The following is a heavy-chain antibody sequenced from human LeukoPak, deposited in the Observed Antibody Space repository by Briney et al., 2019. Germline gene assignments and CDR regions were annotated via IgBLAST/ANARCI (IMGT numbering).Heavy chain of an antibody. D-gene: IGHD2-2*01. J-gene: IGHJ4*02. CDR3: AGYCSITSCPLDY. CDR1: GFTFSSYW. Sequence: GGSLRVSCAASGFTFSSYWMSWVRQAPGKGLEWVANIKQDGSEKYYVDSVKGRFTISRDNAKNSLSLQMNSLRAEDTAVYYCAGYCSITSCPLDYWGQGTLVTVSS. CDR2: IKQDGSEK. V-gene: IGHV3-7*01.